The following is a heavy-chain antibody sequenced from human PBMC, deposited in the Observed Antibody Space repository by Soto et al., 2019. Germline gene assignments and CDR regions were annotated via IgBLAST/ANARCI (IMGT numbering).Heavy chain of an antibody. CDR2: MNPNSGNT. CDR1: GYTFTSYD. Sequence: QVQLVQSGAEVKKPGASVKVSCKASGYTFTSYDINWVRQATGQGLERMGWMNPNSGNTGYAKKFQGRVTMTRNTSICTAYLELSSLGSEGTAVYDCARAHRSGWYGPYHCSGMDAWGQGTTVTVSS. D-gene: IGHD6-19*01. CDR3: ARAHRSGWYGPYHCSGMDA. J-gene: IGHJ6*01. V-gene: IGHV1-8*01.